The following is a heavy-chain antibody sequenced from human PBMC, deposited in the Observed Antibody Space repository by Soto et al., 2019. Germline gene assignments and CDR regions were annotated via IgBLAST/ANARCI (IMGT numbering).Heavy chain of an antibody. V-gene: IGHV3-33*01. CDR3: TREDYNSGSFDY. D-gene: IGHD3-10*01. Sequence: QVQLVESGGGVVQPGKSLRLSCAASGFTFSSYGMHWVRQAPGKGLEWVAVIWYDGSNKIYADSVKGRFTISRDNSKNTLDLHMNSLRAEDTAVYYCTREDYNSGSFDYWGQGTLVTVSS. CDR1: GFTFSSYG. J-gene: IGHJ4*02. CDR2: IWYDGSNK.